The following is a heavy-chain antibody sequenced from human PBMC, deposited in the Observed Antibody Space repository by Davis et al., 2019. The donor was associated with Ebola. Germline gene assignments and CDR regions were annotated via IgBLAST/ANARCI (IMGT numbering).Heavy chain of an antibody. J-gene: IGHJ6*02. Sequence: ASVKVSCKASGYTFTSYYMHWVRQAPGQGLEWMGIINPSGGSTSYAQKFQGRVTMTRDTSTSTVYMELSSLRSEDMAVYYCARSVTTVVTPGYYYYGMDVWGQGTTVTVSS. CDR2: INPSGGST. V-gene: IGHV1-46*01. CDR3: ARSVTTVVTPGYYYYGMDV. CDR1: GYTFTSYY. D-gene: IGHD4-23*01.